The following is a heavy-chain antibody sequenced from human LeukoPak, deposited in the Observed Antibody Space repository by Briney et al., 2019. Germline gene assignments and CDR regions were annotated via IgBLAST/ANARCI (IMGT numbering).Heavy chain of an antibody. CDR3: ARPTTVAGNFPFDY. CDR2: ISSSSSHI. J-gene: IGHJ4*02. Sequence: GGSLRLSCAASGFTFSSYSMNWVRQAPGKGLEWVSSISSSSSHIYYADSVKGRFTISRDNAKNSLYLQMNSLRAEDTAVYYCARPTTVAGNFPFDYWGQGTLVTVSS. CDR1: GFTFSSYS. V-gene: IGHV3-21*01. D-gene: IGHD6-19*01.